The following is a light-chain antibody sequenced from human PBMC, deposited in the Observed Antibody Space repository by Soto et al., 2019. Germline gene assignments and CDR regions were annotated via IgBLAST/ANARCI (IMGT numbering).Light chain of an antibody. CDR1: QSVRDN. CDR3: QQHNDWPPST. J-gene: IGKJ2*01. CDR2: GAS. Sequence: ETLLTQSPATQSVSPGERATLSCRASQSVRDNLAWYQQKPGQAPRLLIYGASTRAPGIPDRFSGSGFGTEFSLTISSLQSEDFAVYYCQQHNDWPPSTFGQGTKLEIK. V-gene: IGKV3-15*01.